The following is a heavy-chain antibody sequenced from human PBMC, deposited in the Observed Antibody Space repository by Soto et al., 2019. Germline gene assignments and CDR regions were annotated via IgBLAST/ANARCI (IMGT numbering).Heavy chain of an antibody. D-gene: IGHD6-19*01. CDR3: ARIGGWYDIDF. CDR2: IFYNGTA. Sequence: LSLTCSVSGGSVSSGSFHWSWIRQPPGKGLQFIGSIFYNGTANYSPSLKNRVSISIDTSQSQFFLQLISVAAADTAVYYCARIGGWYDIDFWGQGSLFTVSS. CDR1: GGSVSSGSFH. V-gene: IGHV4-61*01. J-gene: IGHJ4*02.